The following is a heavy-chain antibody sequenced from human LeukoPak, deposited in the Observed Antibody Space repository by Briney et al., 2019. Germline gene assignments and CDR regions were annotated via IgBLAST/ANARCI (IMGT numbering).Heavy chain of an antibody. Sequence: ASVKVSCKASGYTFTSFGISWVRQAPGQGLEWMGWISAYNGNTKYAQKVQGRVIMTTDTSTSTVYMELRSLISDDTAVYYCARARRGVEMATIFDFWGQGTLVTVSS. CDR2: ISAYNGNT. CDR3: ARARRGVEMATIFDF. J-gene: IGHJ4*02. CDR1: GYTFTSFG. V-gene: IGHV1-18*01. D-gene: IGHD5-24*01.